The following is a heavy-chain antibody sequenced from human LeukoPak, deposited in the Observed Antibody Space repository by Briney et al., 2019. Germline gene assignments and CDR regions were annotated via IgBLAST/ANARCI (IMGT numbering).Heavy chain of an antibody. CDR2: IDWDDDK. CDR3: ARVPYSSSWYSFDY. D-gene: IGHD6-13*01. J-gene: IGHJ4*02. Sequence: SGPALVKPTQPLTLTFTFSGFSLSTSGMCVSWIRQPPEKALEWLALIDWDDDKYYSTYLKTRLITSKDPSKNQVVHTKTNMDPVDTATYYCARVPYSSSWYSFDYWGQGTLVTVSS. CDR1: GFSLSTSGMC. V-gene: IGHV2-70*01.